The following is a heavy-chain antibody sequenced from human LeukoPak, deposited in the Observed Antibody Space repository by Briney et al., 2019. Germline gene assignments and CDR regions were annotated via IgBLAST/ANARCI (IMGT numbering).Heavy chain of an antibody. CDR3: ATVALTKLTTGQIDY. Sequence: PSETLSLTCTVSGGSISSTTYYWAWIRQPPGKGLEWIGSIYKTGSTNYSPSLKSRVTISVDTSKNQFSLKLSSVTAADTAVYYCATVALTKLTTGQIDYWGQGTLVTVSS. CDR2: IYKTGST. V-gene: IGHV4-39*07. D-gene: IGHD4-11*01. CDR1: GGSISSTTYY. J-gene: IGHJ4*02.